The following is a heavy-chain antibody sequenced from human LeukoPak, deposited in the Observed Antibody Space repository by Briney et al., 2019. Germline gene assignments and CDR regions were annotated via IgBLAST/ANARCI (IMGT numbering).Heavy chain of an antibody. D-gene: IGHD3-10*01. V-gene: IGHV6-1*01. CDR1: GDSVSSNSAA. J-gene: IGHJ6*03. CDR3: AREIRGVIMRGRDYYYYYMDV. Sequence: SQTLSLTCAISGDSVSSNSAAWNWLRQSPSRGLEWLGRTYYRSKWYNDYAVSVKSRITINPDTSKNQFSLQLNSVTPEDTAVYYCAREIRGVIMRGRDYYYYYMDVWGKGTTVTISS. CDR2: TYYRSKWYN.